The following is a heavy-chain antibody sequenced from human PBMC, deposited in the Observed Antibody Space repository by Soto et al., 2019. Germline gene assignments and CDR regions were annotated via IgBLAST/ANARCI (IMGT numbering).Heavy chain of an antibody. Sequence: SETLSLTCTVSGSSISSYYWSWIRQPPGKGLEWIGYIYYSGSTNYNPSLKSRGTISLDTSKNQFSLKMRSVTAADPAVYSCAGRRDGYNYGYWGQGTLVTVSS. CDR3: AGRRDGYNYGY. V-gene: IGHV4-59*01. CDR1: GSSISSYY. J-gene: IGHJ4*02. CDR2: IYYSGST. D-gene: IGHD5-12*01.